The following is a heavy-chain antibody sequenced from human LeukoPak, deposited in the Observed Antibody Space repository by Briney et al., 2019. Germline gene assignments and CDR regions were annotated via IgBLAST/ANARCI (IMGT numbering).Heavy chain of an antibody. CDR2: INTDGTNT. CDR3: ARGYSGTYRVDY. Sequence: GGSLRLSCVGSGFTFSSYWMHWVRQVPGKGLVWVSRINTDGTNTTYADSMKGRFTMSRDNAKSRLYLQMNSLRAEDTAVYYCARGYSGTYRVDYWGQGTLVTVSS. V-gene: IGHV3-74*01. D-gene: IGHD1-26*01. CDR1: GFTFSSYW. J-gene: IGHJ4*02.